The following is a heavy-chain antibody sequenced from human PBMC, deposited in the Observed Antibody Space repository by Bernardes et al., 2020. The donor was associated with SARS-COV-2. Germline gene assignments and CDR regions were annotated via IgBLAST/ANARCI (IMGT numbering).Heavy chain of an antibody. V-gene: IGHV3-64*02. D-gene: IGHD4-17*01. J-gene: IGHJ4*02. CDR2: VSTNVGST. CDR1: GFAFSDYS. CDR3: ARDLYGGNSNLAY. Sequence: SLRLSCAASGFAFSDYSMHWVRQAPGKGLESVSTVSTNVGSTYYADSVKGRFTISRDNSRNTLYLQMGSLRPEDTALYYCARDLYGGNSNLAYWGQGTLVTVSS.